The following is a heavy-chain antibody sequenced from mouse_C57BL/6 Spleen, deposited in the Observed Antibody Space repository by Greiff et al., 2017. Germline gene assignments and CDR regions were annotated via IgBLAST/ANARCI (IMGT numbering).Heavy chain of an antibody. CDR3: AKNYDYEDYAMDY. CDR1: GFSLTSYG. D-gene: IGHD2-4*01. CDR2: IWRGGST. J-gene: IGHJ4*01. V-gene: IGHV2-5*01. Sequence: QVQLQQSGPGLVQPSQSLSITCTVSGFSLTSYGVHWVRQSPGKGLEWLGVIWRGGSTDYNAAFMSRLSITKDNSKSQVFFKMNSLQADDTAIFYCAKNYDYEDYAMDYWGQGTSVTVSS.